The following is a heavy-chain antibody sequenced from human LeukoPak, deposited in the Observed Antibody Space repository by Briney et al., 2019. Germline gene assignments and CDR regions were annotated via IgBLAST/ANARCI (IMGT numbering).Heavy chain of an antibody. J-gene: IGHJ4*02. CDR2: INAGNGNT. V-gene: IGHV1-3*01. CDR1: GYTFTSYA. D-gene: IGHD6-19*01. CDR3: AREYSSGWYVPGDY. Sequence: ASVKVSCKASGYTFTSYAMHWVRQAPGQRLEWMGWINAGNGNTKYSQKFQGRVTITRDTSASTAYTELSSLRSEDTAVYYCAREYSSGWYVPGDYWGQGTLVTVSS.